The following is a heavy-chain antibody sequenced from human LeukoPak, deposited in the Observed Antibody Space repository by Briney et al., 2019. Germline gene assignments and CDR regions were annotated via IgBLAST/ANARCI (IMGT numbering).Heavy chain of an antibody. CDR1: GYTLTELA. Sequence: GASVKVSCKVSGYTLTELAMHWVRQAPGKGLEWMGGFDPEDGETINVQKFQGRVTMTEDTSTDRAYMELSSLRSEDTAVYYCARDEEGVDYYFDYWGQGTLVTVSS. CDR2: FDPEDGET. J-gene: IGHJ4*02. V-gene: IGHV1-24*01. CDR3: ARDEEGVDYYFDY. D-gene: IGHD3/OR15-3a*01.